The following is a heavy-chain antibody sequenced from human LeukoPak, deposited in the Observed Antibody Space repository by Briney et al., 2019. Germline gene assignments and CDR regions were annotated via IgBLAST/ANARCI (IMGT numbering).Heavy chain of an antibody. D-gene: IGHD3-10*01. CDR2: IYYSGST. CDR1: GGSISSYY. CDR3: ARAAGFGELWDY. J-gene: IGHJ4*02. V-gene: IGHV4-59*01. Sequence: SETLSLTCTVSGGSISSYYWRWIRQPPGKGLEWIGYIYYSGSTNYNPSLKSRVTISVDTSKNQFSLKLSSVTAADTAVYYCARAAGFGELWDYWGQGTLVTVSS.